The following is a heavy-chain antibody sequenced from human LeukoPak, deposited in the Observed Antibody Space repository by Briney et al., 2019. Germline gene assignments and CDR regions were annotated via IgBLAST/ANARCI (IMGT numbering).Heavy chain of an antibody. V-gene: IGHV4-34*01. CDR3: ARGSKVTVTTYDY. D-gene: IGHD4-17*01. J-gene: IGHJ4*02. Sequence: SETLSLTCAVYGGSFSGYYWSWIRQPPGKGLEWIGEINHSGSTNYNPSLKSRVTISVDTSKNQFSLKLSSVTAADTAVYYCARGSKVTVTTYDYWGQGTLVTVSS. CDR2: INHSGST. CDR1: GGSFSGYY.